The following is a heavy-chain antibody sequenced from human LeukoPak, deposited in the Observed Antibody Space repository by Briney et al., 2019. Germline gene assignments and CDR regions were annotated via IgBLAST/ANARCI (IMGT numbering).Heavy chain of an antibody. J-gene: IGHJ5*01. D-gene: IGHD6-13*01. Sequence: PGGSLRLSCAASGSGFTFSTSAMNWVRQAPGKGLEWVSSISGSAGGTFYADSVKGRFTIYRDNSKNTLYLQMNSLRAEDTAVYFCAKTPVSAAGYNWFDSWGQGALVTVSS. CDR3: AKTPVSAAGYNWFDS. V-gene: IGHV3-23*01. CDR2: ISGSAGGT. CDR1: GSGFTFSTSA.